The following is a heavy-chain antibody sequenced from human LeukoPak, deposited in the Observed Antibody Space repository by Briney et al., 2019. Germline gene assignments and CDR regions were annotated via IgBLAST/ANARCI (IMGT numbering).Heavy chain of an antibody. Sequence: GGSLRLSCAASGFTFRTFGMNWVRQAPGKGLEWVSSIGSRNIYIYYADSVKGRFTISRDDARNSLYLQMNSLRAEDTAVYYCMGYGGNSVWGQGTLVTVSS. D-gene: IGHD4-23*01. CDR2: IGSRNIYI. V-gene: IGHV3-21*01. CDR3: MGYGGNSV. CDR1: GFTFRTFG. J-gene: IGHJ4*02.